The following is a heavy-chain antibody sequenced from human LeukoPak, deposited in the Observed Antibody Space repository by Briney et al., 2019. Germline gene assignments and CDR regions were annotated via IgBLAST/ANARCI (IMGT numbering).Heavy chain of an antibody. D-gene: IGHD5-18*01. CDR2: ISGSGGST. Sequence: GGPLRLSCAASGFTFSSYAMSWVRQAPGKGLEWVSAISGSGGSTYYADSVKGRFTISRDNSKNTLYLQMNSLRAEDTAVYYCAKKEDTAMVRYYFDYWGQGTLVTVSS. J-gene: IGHJ4*02. CDR3: AKKEDTAMVRYYFDY. V-gene: IGHV3-23*01. CDR1: GFTFSSYA.